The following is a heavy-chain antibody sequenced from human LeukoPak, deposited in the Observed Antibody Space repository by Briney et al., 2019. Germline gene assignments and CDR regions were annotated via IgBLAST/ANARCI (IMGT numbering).Heavy chain of an antibody. V-gene: IGHV3-23*01. J-gene: IGHJ4*02. CDR2: ISLSGSST. D-gene: IGHD4-17*01. CDR1: GFTFSSYA. CDR3: AKDLYGDNIYYFDY. Sequence: GGYLRLSCAASGFTFSSYAMSWVRQAPGKGLEWVSAISLSGSSTYYADSVKGRFTISRSNCKNTLYLQMNSLRVEDTAFYYCAKDLYGDNIYYFDYWGQGSLVTVSS.